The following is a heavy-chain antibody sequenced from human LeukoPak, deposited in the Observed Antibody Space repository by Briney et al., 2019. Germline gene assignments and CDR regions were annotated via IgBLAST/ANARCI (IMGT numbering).Heavy chain of an antibody. V-gene: IGHV3-23*01. D-gene: IGHD3-9*01. J-gene: IGHJ4*02. CDR3: ARDRSTLTGYYTPYFDY. CDR1: GFTFSSYA. Sequence: GGSLRLSCAASGFTFSSYAMTWVRQAPGKGLEWVSSISGSGGSAYYADSVKGRFTISRDNAKNSLYLQMNSLRAEDTAVYYCARDRSTLTGYYTPYFDYWGQGTLVSVSS. CDR2: ISGSGGSA.